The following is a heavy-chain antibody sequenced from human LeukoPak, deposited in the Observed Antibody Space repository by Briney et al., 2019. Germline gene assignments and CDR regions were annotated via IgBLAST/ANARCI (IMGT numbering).Heavy chain of an antibody. V-gene: IGHV1-46*01. CDR2: INPSGGST. J-gene: IGHJ3*02. Sequence: ASVKVSCKASGYTFTSYYMHWVRQAPGQGLEWMGIINPSGGSTSYAQKFQGRVTMTRDTSTSTVYMELSSLRSEDTAVYYCARAIVVVPAARKGLDAFDIRGQGTMVTVSS. CDR1: GYTFTSYY. D-gene: IGHD2-2*01. CDR3: ARAIVVVPAARKGLDAFDI.